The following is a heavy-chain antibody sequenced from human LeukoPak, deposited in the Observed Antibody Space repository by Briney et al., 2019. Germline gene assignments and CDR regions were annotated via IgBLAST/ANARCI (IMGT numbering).Heavy chain of an antibody. D-gene: IGHD2-21*02. CDR3: ARGGYCGGDCYFYY. CDR2: IYTSGST. Sequence: PSETLSLTCTVSGGSISSGSYYWSWFRQPAEKGLEWIGRIYTSGSTNYNPSLKSRVTISVDTSKNQFSLKLSSVTAADTAVYYCARGGYCGGDCYFYYWGQGTLVTVSS. CDR1: GGSISSGSYY. J-gene: IGHJ4*02. V-gene: IGHV4-61*02.